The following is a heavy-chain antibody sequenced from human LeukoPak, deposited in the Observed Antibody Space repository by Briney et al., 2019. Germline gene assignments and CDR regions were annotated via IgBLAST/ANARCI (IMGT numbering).Heavy chain of an antibody. CDR1: GFTFDDYG. D-gene: IGHD6-25*01. V-gene: IGHV3-74*01. CDR3: ARVAATPT. Sequence: GGSLRLSCAASGFTFDDYGMSWVRQAPGKGLVWVSGISGDGSSTNYADSVKGRFTISRDNAKNTLYLQMNSLRAEDTAVYFCARVAATPTWGQGTLVTVSS. J-gene: IGHJ1*01. CDR2: ISGDGSST.